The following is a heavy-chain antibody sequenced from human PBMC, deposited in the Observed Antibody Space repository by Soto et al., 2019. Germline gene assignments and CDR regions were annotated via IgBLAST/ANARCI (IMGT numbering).Heavy chain of an antibody. CDR1: GFTFSSYA. V-gene: IGHV3-64D*08. D-gene: IGHD2-8*01. CDR2: ISSNGGST. Sequence: GGSLRLSCSASGFTFSSYAMHWVRQAPGKGLEYVSAISSNGGSTYYADSVKGRFTISRDNSKNTLYLQMSSLRAEDTAVYYCVKELFVLMVYAASDYWGQGTLVTVSS. CDR3: VKELFVLMVYAASDY. J-gene: IGHJ4*02.